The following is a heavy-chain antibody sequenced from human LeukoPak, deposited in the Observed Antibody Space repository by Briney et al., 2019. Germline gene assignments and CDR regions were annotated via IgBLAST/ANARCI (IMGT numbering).Heavy chain of an antibody. CDR1: GGSIRTDGSY. Sequence: SDTLSLTCTVAGGSIRTDGSYWAWIRQPPGKGLEWIGSIYVDGITHYNSSLQSRVTLSIDTSKNHFSLRLTSVTAADTAVFYCARLFTRAWEYRYGMDVWGQGTAVTVSS. CDR2: IYVDGIT. J-gene: IGHJ6*02. D-gene: IGHD1-26*01. V-gene: IGHV4-39*02. CDR3: ARLFTRAWEYRYGMDV.